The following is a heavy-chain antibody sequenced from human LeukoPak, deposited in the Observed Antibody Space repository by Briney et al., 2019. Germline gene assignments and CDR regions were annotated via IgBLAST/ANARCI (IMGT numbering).Heavy chain of an antibody. CDR1: GGSISSSNW. J-gene: IGHJ6*03. CDR3: ARHRRAGYYYYYYMDV. Sequence: SETLSLTCAVSGGSISSSNWWSWVRQPPGKGLEWIGEIYHSGSTNYNPSLKSRVTISVDKSKNQFSLKLSSVTAADTAGYYCARHRRAGYYYYYYMDVWGKGTTVTISS. CDR2: IYHSGST. V-gene: IGHV4-4*02.